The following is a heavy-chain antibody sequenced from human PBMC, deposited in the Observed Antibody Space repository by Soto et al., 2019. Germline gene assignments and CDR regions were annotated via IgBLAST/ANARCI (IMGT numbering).Heavy chain of an antibody. D-gene: IGHD5-12*01. CDR1: GYSFTSYW. V-gene: IGHV5-51*01. Sequence: GESLKISCKGSGYSFTSYWIGWVRQMPGKGLEWMGIIYPGDSDTRYSPSFQGQVTISADKSISTAYLQWSSLRASDTSFFYCARCGYDSGYYYYYMDVWGKGTTVTVSS. J-gene: IGHJ6*03. CDR2: IYPGDSDT. CDR3: ARCGYDSGYYYYYMDV.